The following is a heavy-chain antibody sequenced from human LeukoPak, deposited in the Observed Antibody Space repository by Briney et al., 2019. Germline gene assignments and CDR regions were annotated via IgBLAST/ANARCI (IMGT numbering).Heavy chain of an antibody. Sequence: PGGSLRLSCAASGFPFSGYAMSWVRQAPGKGLEWVSHISGSGGSTYYADSVKGRFTISRDSSKNTLYLQMDNLRAEDTALYYCAKSGRGAYNIYFDYWGQGTLVTVSS. V-gene: IGHV3-23*01. CDR3: AKSGRGAYNIYFDY. J-gene: IGHJ4*02. D-gene: IGHD5-24*01. CDR1: GFPFSGYA. CDR2: ISGSGGST.